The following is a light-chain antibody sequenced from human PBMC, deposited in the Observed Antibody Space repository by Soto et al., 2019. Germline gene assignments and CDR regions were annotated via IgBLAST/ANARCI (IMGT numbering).Light chain of an antibody. CDR3: SSHTSSSSPGGV. Sequence: QSVLTQPASVSGSPGQSITISCTGTSSDVGGYNYVSWYQQHPGKAPKLMIYDVSNRPSGVSNRFSGSKSGNTASLTISGLQAEDEADYYCSSHTSSSSPGGVFGTGTKVTVL. V-gene: IGLV2-14*01. J-gene: IGLJ1*01. CDR2: DVS. CDR1: SSDVGGYNY.